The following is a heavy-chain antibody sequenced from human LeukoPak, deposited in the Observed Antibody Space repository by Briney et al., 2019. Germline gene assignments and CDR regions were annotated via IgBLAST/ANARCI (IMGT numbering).Heavy chain of an antibody. D-gene: IGHD3-16*01. CDR3: ARDWGYYYYYGMDV. J-gene: IGHJ6*02. Sequence: GGSLRLSCAASGFTLSSYSMNWVRQAPGKGLEWVSSISSSSSYIYYADSVKGRFTISRDNAKNSLYLQMNSLRAEDTAVYYCARDWGYYYYYGMDVWGQGTTVTVSS. V-gene: IGHV3-21*01. CDR1: GFTLSSYS. CDR2: ISSSSSYI.